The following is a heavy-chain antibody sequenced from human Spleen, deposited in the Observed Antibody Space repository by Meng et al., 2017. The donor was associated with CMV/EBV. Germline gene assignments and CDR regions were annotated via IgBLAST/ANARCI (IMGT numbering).Heavy chain of an antibody. CDR1: GYSISSGYY. Sequence: SETLSLTCTDSGYSISSGYYWGWIRQPPGKGLEWIGSIYHSGSTYYNPSLKSRVTISVNTSKNQFSMKLSSVTAADTAVYYCAGHLGDGYIDLDYWGQGTLVTVSS. CDR3: AGHLGDGYIDLDY. D-gene: IGHD5-24*01. CDR2: IYHSGST. V-gene: IGHV4-38-2*02. J-gene: IGHJ4*02.